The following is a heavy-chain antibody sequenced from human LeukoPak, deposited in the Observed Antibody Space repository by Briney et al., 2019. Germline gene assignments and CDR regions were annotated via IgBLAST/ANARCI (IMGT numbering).Heavy chain of an antibody. J-gene: IGHJ5*02. CDR1: GFTFSTYW. CDR2: MKRDGSEI. CDR3: ARDRAPRSRNWFDP. Sequence: GGSLRLSCSASGFTFSTYWMSWVRQAPGKGLEWVANMKRDGSEIYYVDSVKGRFTISRDNAKNSLFLQMNSLRAEDTAVYYCARDRAPRSRNWFDPWGQGTLVTVSS. V-gene: IGHV3-7*01.